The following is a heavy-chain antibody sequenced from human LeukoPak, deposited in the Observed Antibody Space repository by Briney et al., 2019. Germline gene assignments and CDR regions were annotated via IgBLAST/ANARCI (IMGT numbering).Heavy chain of an antibody. CDR1: GFTFSSYG. D-gene: IGHD6-19*01. CDR2: IRYDGSNK. Sequence: GGSLRLSCAASGFTFSSYGMHWVRQAPGKGLEWVAFIRYDGSNKYYADSVKGRFTISRDNSKNTLYLQMNSLRAEDTAVYYCARSLYSSGWYLGGAFDIWGQGTMVTVSS. CDR3: ARSLYSSGWYLGGAFDI. J-gene: IGHJ3*02. V-gene: IGHV3-30*02.